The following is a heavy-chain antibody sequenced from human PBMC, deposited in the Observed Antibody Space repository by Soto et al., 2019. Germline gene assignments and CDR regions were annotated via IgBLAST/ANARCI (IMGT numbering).Heavy chain of an antibody. J-gene: IGHJ6*02. CDR3: VRGPPFWSGYYNYYYYGMDV. V-gene: IGHV1-8*01. D-gene: IGHD3-3*01. CDR2: MNPNRRNT. CDR1: GYTFHSYY. Sequence: ASLKVHRQASGYTFHSYYINWMRQATGKGKEQKRWMNPNRRNTGNAQKYQGRVTMTRNTSISTANKKLCSQRSQNTAVYYCVRGPPFWSGYYNYYYYGMDVWGQGTTVTVS.